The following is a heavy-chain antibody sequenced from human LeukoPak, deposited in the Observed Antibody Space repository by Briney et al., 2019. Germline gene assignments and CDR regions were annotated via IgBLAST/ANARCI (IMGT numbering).Heavy chain of an antibody. CDR1: GFTFSSYG. CDR3: AKDLGWSPKYYFDY. Sequence: GGSLRLSCAASGFTFSSYGMHWVRQAPGKGLEWVAVIWYDGSNKYYADSVKGRFTISRGNSKNTLYLQMNSLRAEDTAVYYCAKDLGWSPKYYFDYWGQGTLVTVSS. CDR2: IWYDGSNK. D-gene: IGHD2-15*01. V-gene: IGHV3-33*06. J-gene: IGHJ4*02.